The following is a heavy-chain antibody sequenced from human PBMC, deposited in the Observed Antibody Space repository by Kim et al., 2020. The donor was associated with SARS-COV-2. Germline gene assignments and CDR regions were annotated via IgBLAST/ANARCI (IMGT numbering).Heavy chain of an antibody. CDR3: ARDPGVRGVIINYFDY. CDR2: IWYDGSNK. J-gene: IGHJ4*02. D-gene: IGHD3-10*01. CDR1: GFTFSSYG. Sequence: GGSLRLSCAASGFTFSSYGMHWVRQALGKGLEWVAVIWYDGSNKYYADSVKGRFTISRDNSKNTLYLQMNSLRAEDTAVYYCARDPGVRGVIINYFDYWGQGTLVTVSS. V-gene: IGHV3-33*01.